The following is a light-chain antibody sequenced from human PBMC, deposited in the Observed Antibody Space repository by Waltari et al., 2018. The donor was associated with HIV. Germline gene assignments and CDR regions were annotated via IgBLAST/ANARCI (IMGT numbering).Light chain of an antibody. V-gene: IGLV2-8*01. J-gene: IGLJ2*01. CDR1: SSDVGGYNY. Sequence: QSALTQPPSASGSLGQSVTISCTGTSSDVGGYNYVSWYQQYPVEAPKLIIYDVNKGPSGVPDRFSGSKSGNTASLTVSGLQGEDEAQYYCSAYAGSNNLVLFGGGTKLTVL. CDR2: DVN. CDR3: SAYAGSNNLVL.